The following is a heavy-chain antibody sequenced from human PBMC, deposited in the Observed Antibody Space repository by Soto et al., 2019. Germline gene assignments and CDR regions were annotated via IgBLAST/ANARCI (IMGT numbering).Heavy chain of an antibody. V-gene: IGHV4-34*01. CDR3: ARAPKVSGSSQTRPDF. D-gene: IGHD6-6*01. CDR2: ISQSGKT. Sequence: QVQLHQWGAGLLKPSETLSLACSIYSGSFSGYYWSWIRQPPGKGLEWIGEISQSGKTNYIPSLKSRVSISIDTSKKQFSLNLASVSAADTAVYYCARAPKVSGSSQTRPDFWGQGTLVTVSS. J-gene: IGHJ4*02. CDR1: SGSFSGYY.